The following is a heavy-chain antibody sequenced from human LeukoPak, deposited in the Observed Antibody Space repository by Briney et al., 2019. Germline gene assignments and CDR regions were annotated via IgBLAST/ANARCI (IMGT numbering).Heavy chain of an antibody. CDR2: IKQDGSEK. Sequence: PGGSLRLSCAASGFTFSSYWMSWVRQAPGKGLEWVANIKQDGSEKYYVDSVKGRFTISRDNSKNTLYLQMNSLRAEDTAVYYCAKLLDTAMVTPYYFDYWGQGTLVTVSS. V-gene: IGHV3-7*01. CDR3: AKLLDTAMVTPYYFDY. CDR1: GFTFSSYW. J-gene: IGHJ4*02. D-gene: IGHD5-18*01.